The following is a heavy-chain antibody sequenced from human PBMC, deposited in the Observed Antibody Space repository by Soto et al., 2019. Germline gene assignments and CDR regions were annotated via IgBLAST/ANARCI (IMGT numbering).Heavy chain of an antibody. J-gene: IGHJ4*02. CDR3: AKNGQWLATPPEA. V-gene: IGHV3-23*01. CDR2: ISGSGGST. D-gene: IGHD6-19*01. Sequence: GSLILSCAASGFTFSIYAISLVRQAPGKGLEWVSAISGSGGSTYYAETVEGRFTVSRDNSKNKLHLQMNDLRDEDTATYYCAKNGQWLATPPEAWGQGTLVTVSS. CDR1: GFTFSIYA.